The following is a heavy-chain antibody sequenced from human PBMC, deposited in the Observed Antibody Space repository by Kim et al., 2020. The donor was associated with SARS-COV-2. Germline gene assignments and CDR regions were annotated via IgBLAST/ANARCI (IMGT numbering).Heavy chain of an antibody. D-gene: IGHD3-10*01. CDR3: ARAPMVLGMGPFDY. J-gene: IGHJ4*02. Sequence: ASVKVSCKASGYTFTSYAMHWVRQAPGQRLEWMGWINAGNGNTKYSQKFQGRVTITRDTSASTAYMELSSLRSEDTAVYYCARAPMVLGMGPFDYWGQGTLVTVSS. CDR2: INAGNGNT. V-gene: IGHV1-3*01. CDR1: GYTFTSYA.